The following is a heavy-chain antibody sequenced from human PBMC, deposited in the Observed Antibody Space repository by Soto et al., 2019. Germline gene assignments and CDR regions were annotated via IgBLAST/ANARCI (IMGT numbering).Heavy chain of an antibody. D-gene: IGHD1-7*01. CDR3: AKDTGWNLSNGIDP. CDR1: GFTFGDYA. Sequence: EVHLVESGGGLAQPGRSLRLSCAASGFTFGDYAMHWVRQVPGKGLEWVSGITWNSGVTAYADSVKGRFTISRDNAKNTLYLQMNSLRREDTGFYHCAKDTGWNLSNGIDPWGQGTLVTVSS. J-gene: IGHJ5*02. V-gene: IGHV3-9*01. CDR2: ITWNSGVT.